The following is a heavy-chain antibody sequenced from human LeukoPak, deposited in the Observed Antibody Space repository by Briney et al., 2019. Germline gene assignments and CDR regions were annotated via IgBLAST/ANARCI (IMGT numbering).Heavy chain of an antibody. D-gene: IGHD3-16*01. CDR3: AKGGGGVLAS. Sequence: GGSPRLSCAASGFTFSTYSMSWVRQAPGKGLEWVSSISGSGGNTYYADSVKGRFTISRDNSRNTVFLQVNSLKADDTAVYYCAKGGGGVLASWGQGTLVTVSS. CDR1: GFTFSTYS. V-gene: IGHV3-23*01. J-gene: IGHJ4*02. CDR2: ISGSGGNT.